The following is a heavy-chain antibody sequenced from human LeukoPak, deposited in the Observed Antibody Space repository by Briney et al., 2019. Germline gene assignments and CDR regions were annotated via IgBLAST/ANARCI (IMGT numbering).Heavy chain of an antibody. Sequence: GGSLRLSCAASGITFSSHAMSWVRQAPGKGLEWVSLISGSGGHTYYGDSVKGRFTISRDNATNRLYLQMNSLRAEDTAVYYCAKGGAATMRDGYNYYYDYLEVWGRGTTVTVSS. CDR2: ISGSGGHT. J-gene: IGHJ6*03. V-gene: IGHV3-23*01. CDR3: AKGGAATMRDGYNYYYDYLEV. CDR1: GITFSSHA. D-gene: IGHD5-24*01.